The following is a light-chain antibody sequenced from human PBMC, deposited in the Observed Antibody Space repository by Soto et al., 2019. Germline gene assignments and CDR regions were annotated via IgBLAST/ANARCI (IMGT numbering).Light chain of an antibody. CDR1: QSLIHSDGNTS. CDR2: EVS. CDR3: MQGTHWPWT. V-gene: IGKV2-30*02. J-gene: IGKJ1*01. Sequence: DVVMTQSPLSLPVTLGQPASISCRSSQSLIHSDGNTSLNWFQQRPGQSPRRLKYEVSDRDSGVPDRVSGSGSGTYFPLKISRVEAEDVGVYYCMQGTHWPWTFRQGTEEEIK.